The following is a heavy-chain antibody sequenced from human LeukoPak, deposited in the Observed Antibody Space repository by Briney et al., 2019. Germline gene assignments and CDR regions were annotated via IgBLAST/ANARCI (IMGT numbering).Heavy chain of an antibody. CDR1: GYTFTSYG. J-gene: IGHJ4*02. D-gene: IGHD3-22*01. V-gene: IGHV1-18*01. Sequence: ASVKVSCKASGYTFTSYGISWVRQAPGQGLEWMGWISAYNGNTNYAQKLRGRVTMTTDTSTSTAYMELRSLRSDDTAVYYCAREGSGGYYYDSSGYYPFDYWGQGTLVTVSS. CDR2: ISAYNGNT. CDR3: AREGSGGYYYDSSGYYPFDY.